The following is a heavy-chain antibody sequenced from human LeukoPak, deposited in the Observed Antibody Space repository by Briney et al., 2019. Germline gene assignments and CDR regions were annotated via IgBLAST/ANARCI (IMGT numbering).Heavy chain of an antibody. Sequence: PGGSLRLSCAASGFTLSSFEMNWVRQAPGKGLEWVSYISSSGSSIHYGDSVKGRFTISRDNAKNSLYLQMNSLRAEDTAVYHCARGAGGYFDYWGQGTLVTVCS. V-gene: IGHV3-48*03. J-gene: IGHJ4*02. D-gene: IGHD3-10*01. CDR3: ARGAGGYFDY. CDR2: ISSSGSSI. CDR1: GFTLSSFE.